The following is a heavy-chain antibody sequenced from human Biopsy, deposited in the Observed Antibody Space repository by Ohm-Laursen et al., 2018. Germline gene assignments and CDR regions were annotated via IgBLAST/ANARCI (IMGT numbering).Heavy chain of an antibody. D-gene: IGHD3-10*01. CDR1: GFSFTSYT. J-gene: IGHJ6*02. CDR3: ARWYGDLFYYYNGMDV. CDR2: ITSRTSST. Sequence: SLRLSCAAAGFSFTSYTMNWVRQVPGKGLEWVSSITSRTSSTYYADSVKGRVTISRDNANNSVSLQMNNLRVDDTAVYYCARWYGDLFYYYNGMDVWGQGTTVTVSS. V-gene: IGHV3-21*01.